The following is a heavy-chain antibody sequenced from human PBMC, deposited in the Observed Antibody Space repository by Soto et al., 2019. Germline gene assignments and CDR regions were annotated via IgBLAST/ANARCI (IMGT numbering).Heavy chain of an antibody. Sequence: GGSLRLSCAASGFTFGDYAMHWVRQAPGEGLEWVSGISWNSGRIGYAESVKGRFTISRDNAKNSLYLQMNSLRVEDTALYYCAKAPTKTVIAATTFDNWGQGTLVTVSS. CDR1: GFTFGDYA. D-gene: IGHD2-15*01. CDR2: ISWNSGRI. V-gene: IGHV3-9*01. CDR3: AKAPTKTVIAATTFDN. J-gene: IGHJ4*02.